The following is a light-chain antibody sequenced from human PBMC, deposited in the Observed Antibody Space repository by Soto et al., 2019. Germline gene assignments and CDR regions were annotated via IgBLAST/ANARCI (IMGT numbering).Light chain of an antibody. CDR1: SSDVGAYTS. V-gene: IGLV2-14*01. J-gene: IGLJ1*01. CDR3: SSHTSDNRSYV. CDR2: EVS. Sequence: QSVLTPPASVSGSPGQSITLSCTGSSSDVGAYTSVSWYQHHPGKAPKLIIYEVSKRPSGVSNRFSGSKSGNTASLTISGLQPEDEAHYYCSSHTSDNRSYVLGTGTKLTVL.